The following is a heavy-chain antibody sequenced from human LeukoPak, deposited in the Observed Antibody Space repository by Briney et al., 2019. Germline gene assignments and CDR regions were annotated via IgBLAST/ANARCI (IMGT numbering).Heavy chain of an antibody. J-gene: IGHJ4*02. Sequence: PSGTLSLTCAVSGGSISSSNWWSWVRQPPGKGLEWIGEIYHSGSTNYNPSLESRVTISVDKSKNQFSLKLSSVTAADTAVYYCAGGIAAATSPFDYWGQGTLVTVSS. CDR2: IYHSGST. V-gene: IGHV4-4*02. D-gene: IGHD6-13*01. CDR1: GGSISSSNW. CDR3: AGGIAAATSPFDY.